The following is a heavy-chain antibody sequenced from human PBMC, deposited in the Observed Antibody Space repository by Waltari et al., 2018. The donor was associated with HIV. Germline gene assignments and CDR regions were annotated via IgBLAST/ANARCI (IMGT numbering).Heavy chain of an antibody. V-gene: IGHV3-49*03. CDR1: GFTFANYA. CDR2: IGRKEYPGPI. CDR3: TSGHVSGGVDF. D-gene: IGHD2-8*02. J-gene: IGHJ4*02. Sequence: EVQLVESGGGLVQPGRSLRISYKVSGFTFANYALNWFRQAPGKGLEWVAFIGRKEYPGPIEYAPSLRGRVVVSRDDSKNIAYLQMDSLRSDDTAVYYCTSGHVSGGVDFWGPGTLVSVSS.